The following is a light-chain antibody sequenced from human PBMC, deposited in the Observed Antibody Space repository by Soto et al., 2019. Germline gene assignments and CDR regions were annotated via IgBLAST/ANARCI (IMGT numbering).Light chain of an antibody. J-gene: IGLJ2*01. V-gene: IGLV2-14*01. CDR1: SGDIGFYNY. CDR3: SSFTTTNTLV. Sequence: QSVLTQPASVSGSPGQSITISCTGTSGDIGFYNYVSWFQQHPGKAPKIILYDVNNRPSGVSNRFSGSKSGNTASLTISGLQAEDEADYYCSSFTTTNTLVFGGGTKLTVL. CDR2: DVN.